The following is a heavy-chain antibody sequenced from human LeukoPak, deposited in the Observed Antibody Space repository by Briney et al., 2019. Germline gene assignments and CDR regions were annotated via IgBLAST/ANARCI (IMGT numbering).Heavy chain of an antibody. CDR2: IYYSGST. Sequence: SETLSLTCTVSGGSVSSGSYYWSWIRQPPGKGLEWIGYIYYSGSTNYNPSLKSRVTISVDTSKNQFSLKLSSVTAADTAVYYCARGGYSYATVPSWGLDPWGQGTLVTVSS. D-gene: IGHD5-18*01. CDR3: ARGGYSYATVPSWGLDP. CDR1: GGSVSSGSYY. V-gene: IGHV4-61*01. J-gene: IGHJ5*02.